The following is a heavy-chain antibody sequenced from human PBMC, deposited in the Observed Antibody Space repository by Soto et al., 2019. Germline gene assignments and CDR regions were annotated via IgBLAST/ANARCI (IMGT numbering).Heavy chain of an antibody. V-gene: IGHV3-9*01. CDR1: GFTFDDYA. D-gene: IGHD2-15*01. CDR3: AKESWGYCSGGSCYVPTFFDY. Sequence: GGSLRLSCAASGFTFDDYAMHWVRQAPGKGLEWVSGISWNSGSIGYADSVKGRFTISRDNAKNSLYLQMNSLRAEDTALYYCAKESWGYCSGGSCYVPTFFDYWGQGTLVTVSS. J-gene: IGHJ4*02. CDR2: ISWNSGSI.